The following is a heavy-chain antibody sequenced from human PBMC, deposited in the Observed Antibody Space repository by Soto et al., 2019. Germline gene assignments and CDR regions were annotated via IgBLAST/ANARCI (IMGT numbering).Heavy chain of an antibody. D-gene: IGHD1-26*01. CDR1: GFTFSSYN. CDR3: ARDGSGSYYTDY. J-gene: IGHJ4*02. V-gene: IGHV3-48*02. CDR2: ISSGTSTI. Sequence: PGGSLRLSCAASGFTFSSYNMNWVRQAPGKGLEWISYISSGTSTIYYADSVKGRFTISRDNAESSLYLQMNSLSDEDTAVYYCARDGSGSYYTDYWGQGTLVTVSS.